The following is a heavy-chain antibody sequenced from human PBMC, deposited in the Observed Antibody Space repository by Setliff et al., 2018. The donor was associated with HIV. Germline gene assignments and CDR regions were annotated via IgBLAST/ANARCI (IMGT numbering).Heavy chain of an antibody. J-gene: IGHJ4*02. V-gene: IGHV4-34*01. CDR3: ASIELAAMVPVDY. Sequence: KTSETLSLTCAVYGGSFSGYYWNWIRQSPGKGLEWIGEINHRGNTNYNPSLKNRVTISVDTSKNSLFLQMNSLRAEDTAVYYCASIELAAMVPVDYWGQGTLVTVSS. D-gene: IGHD5-18*01. CDR1: GGSFSGYY. CDR2: INHRGNT.